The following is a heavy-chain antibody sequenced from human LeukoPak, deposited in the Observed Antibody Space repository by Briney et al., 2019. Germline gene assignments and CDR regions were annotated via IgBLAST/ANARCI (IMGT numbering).Heavy chain of an antibody. Sequence: GSGGSTYYADSVKGRFTISRDNSKNTLYLQMNSLRAEDTAVYYCARASPMVRGVIYFDYWGQGTLVTVSS. V-gene: IGHV3-23*01. CDR3: ARASPMVRGVIYFDY. D-gene: IGHD3-10*01. J-gene: IGHJ4*02. CDR2: GSGGST.